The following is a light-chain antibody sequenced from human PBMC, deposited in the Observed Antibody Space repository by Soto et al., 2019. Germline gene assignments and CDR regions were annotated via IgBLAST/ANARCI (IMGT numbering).Light chain of an antibody. Sequence: QSALTQPASVSGSPGQSITISCTGTSSDVGGYNYVSWYQQHPGKAPKLMIYEVSYRPSGVSNRFSGSKSSNTASLTISGLQAEDEADYYCSSYTSSNTLVFGGGTKLTVL. J-gene: IGLJ2*01. CDR1: SSDVGGYNY. CDR2: EVS. V-gene: IGLV2-14*01. CDR3: SSYTSSNTLV.